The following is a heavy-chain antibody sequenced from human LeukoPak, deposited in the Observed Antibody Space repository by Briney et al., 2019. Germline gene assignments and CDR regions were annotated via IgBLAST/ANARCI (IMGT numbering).Heavy chain of an antibody. Sequence: PGGSLRLSCAASGFTFSSYSMNWVRQAPGKGLEWVSSISSSSSYIYYADSVKGRFTISRDNAKISLYLQMNSLRAEDTAVYYCARAPRITMIVVDHDYWGQGTLVTVSS. CDR1: GFTFSSYS. V-gene: IGHV3-21*01. CDR3: ARAPRITMIVVDHDY. CDR2: ISSSSSYI. J-gene: IGHJ4*02. D-gene: IGHD3-22*01.